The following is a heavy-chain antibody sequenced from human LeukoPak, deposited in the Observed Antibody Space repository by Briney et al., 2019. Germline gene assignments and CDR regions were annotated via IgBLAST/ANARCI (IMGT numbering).Heavy chain of an antibody. V-gene: IGHV3-23*01. Sequence: PGGSLRLSCAASGFTFSSYAMSWVRQAPGKGLEWVSAISSSGGSTYYADSVKGRFTISRDNSKNTLYLQMNSLRAEDTAVYYCAKEAKPPGNYYDSSGYYYDYWGQGTLVTVSS. CDR1: GFTFSSYA. J-gene: IGHJ4*02. D-gene: IGHD3-22*01. CDR3: AKEAKPPGNYYDSSGYYYDY. CDR2: ISSSGGST.